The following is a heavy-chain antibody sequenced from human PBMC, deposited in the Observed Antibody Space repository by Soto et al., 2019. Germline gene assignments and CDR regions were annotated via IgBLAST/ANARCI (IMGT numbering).Heavy chain of an antibody. CDR1: GYTFSNFA. V-gene: IGHV1-3*01. CDR3: ARAVSRGVKTIYYYYCIDV. CDR2: INPGNGNT. D-gene: IGHD3-10*01. Sequence: GASVKVSWKASGYTFSNFAMHWVRQAPGQRLEWMGWINPGNGNTKYSQTFQGRVTITRDTSASTAYMELSSLRSEDTAVYYCARAVSRGVKTIYYYYCIDVWGQVTTVTVSS. J-gene: IGHJ6*02.